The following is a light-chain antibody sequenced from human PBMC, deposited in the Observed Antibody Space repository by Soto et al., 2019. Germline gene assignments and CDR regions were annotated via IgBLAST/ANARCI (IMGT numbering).Light chain of an antibody. CDR3: QQYYSPPST. J-gene: IGKJ1*01. Sequence: DIVMTQSPDSLAVSLVERATINYKYSQSVLYISNNKNYLTWYQQKPGQTPKLLIYWASTRESGVPDRFSGSGSGTDFTLTISSLQAEDGAVDYCQQYYSPPSTFGQGTKVDIK. CDR2: WAS. CDR1: QSVLYISNNKNY. V-gene: IGKV4-1*01.